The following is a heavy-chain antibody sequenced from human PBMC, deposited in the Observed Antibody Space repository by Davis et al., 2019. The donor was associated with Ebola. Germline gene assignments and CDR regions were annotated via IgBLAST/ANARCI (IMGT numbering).Heavy chain of an antibody. Sequence: AASVKVSCKVFGYTLSEFSMHWVRQAPGGGLEWMGGFDPEHGGHRYAQKLQGRVTMTRNTSISTAYMELSSLRSEDTAVYYCARAPSYRSSKWDWFDPWGQGTLVTVSS. CDR1: GYTLSEFS. V-gene: IGHV1-24*01. CDR2: FDPEHGGH. J-gene: IGHJ5*02. D-gene: IGHD1-26*01. CDR3: ARAPSYRSSKWDWFDP.